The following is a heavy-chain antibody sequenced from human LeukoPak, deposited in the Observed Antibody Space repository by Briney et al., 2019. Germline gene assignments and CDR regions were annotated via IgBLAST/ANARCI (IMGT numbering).Heavy chain of an antibody. Sequence: GGSLRLSCAASGFTFSSHWMHWVRQAPGKGLVWVSRINSDGTSTTYADSVKGRFTISRDSSKNTLYLQMNSLRAEDTAVYYCASHYDTSGYHYFDFRGQGTLVTVSS. D-gene: IGHD3-22*01. CDR2: INSDGTST. V-gene: IGHV3-74*01. CDR1: GFTFSSHW. J-gene: IGHJ4*02. CDR3: ASHYDTSGYHYFDF.